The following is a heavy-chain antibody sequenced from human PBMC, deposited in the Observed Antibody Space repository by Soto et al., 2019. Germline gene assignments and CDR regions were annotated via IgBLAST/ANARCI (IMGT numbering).Heavy chain of an antibody. J-gene: IGHJ4*02. CDR1: GYTFTSNS. D-gene: IGHD3-22*01. CDR3: ARAPFTIYDTSGYYDY. V-gene: IGHV1-18*04. Sequence: ASVKVSCKASGYTFTSNSIGWVRQAPGQGLEWMGWINVYNGNTKYAQQLQGRVTLTTDTSTSTAYMDLRSLRSDDTAVYYCARAPFTIYDTSGYYDYWGQGTLVTVSS. CDR2: INVYNGNT.